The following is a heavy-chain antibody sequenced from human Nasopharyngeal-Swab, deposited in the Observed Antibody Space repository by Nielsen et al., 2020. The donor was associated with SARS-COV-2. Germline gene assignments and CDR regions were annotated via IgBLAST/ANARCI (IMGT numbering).Heavy chain of an antibody. J-gene: IGHJ4*02. D-gene: IGHD2/OR15-2a*01. CDR2: IVGSGDISGGST. CDR1: EYSFRTYG. CDR3: AKDLRGPYFF. V-gene: IGHV3-23*01. Sequence: GESLKISCVASEYSFRTYGMSWVRQAPGKGLEWVAAIVGSGDISGGSTYYADSVKGRFTISRDNSKNTLSLQMNSLRAEDTAVYYCAKDLRGPYFFWGQGTLVTVSS.